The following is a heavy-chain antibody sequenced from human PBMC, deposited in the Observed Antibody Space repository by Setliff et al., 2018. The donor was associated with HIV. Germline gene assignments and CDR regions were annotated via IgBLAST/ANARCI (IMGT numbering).Heavy chain of an antibody. CDR1: GGSISGYD. D-gene: IGHD6-19*01. CDR2: INHSGST. J-gene: IGHJ5*02. V-gene: IGHV4-34*01. Sequence: SETLSLTCTASGGSISGYDWSWIRQPPGKGLEWIGEINHSGSTNYNPSLKSRVTISLDTSKNQFSLKLSSLTAADTAVYYCASSSGWYGAAQFDPWGQGTRVTVSS. CDR3: ASSSGWYGAAQFDP.